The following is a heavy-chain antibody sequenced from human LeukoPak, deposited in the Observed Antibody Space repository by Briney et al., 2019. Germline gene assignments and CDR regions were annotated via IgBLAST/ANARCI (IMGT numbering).Heavy chain of an antibody. CDR3: ARAYNYGYHY. CDR1: GYTFTSYG. V-gene: IGHV1-18*01. CDR2: INPNSGGT. J-gene: IGHJ4*02. Sequence: ASVKVSCKASGYTFTSYGISWVRQAPGQGLEWMGWINPNSGGTNYAQKFQGRVTMTRDTSTSKVYMELSSLRSEDTAVYYCARAYNYGYHYWGQGTVVTVSS. D-gene: IGHD5-18*01.